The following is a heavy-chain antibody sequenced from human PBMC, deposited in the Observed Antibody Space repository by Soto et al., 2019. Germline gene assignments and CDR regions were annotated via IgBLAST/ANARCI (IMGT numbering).Heavy chain of an antibody. D-gene: IGHD6-19*01. V-gene: IGHV3-33*01. CDR3: ASDFDTVAGLYYYYGMDV. CDR1: GFTFSSYG. Sequence: GGSLRLSCAASGFTFSSYGMHWVRQAPGKGLEWVAVIWYDGSNKYYADSVKGRFTISRDNSKNTLYLQMNSLRAEDTAVYYCASDFDTVAGLYYYYGMDVWGQGTTVTVSS. J-gene: IGHJ6*02. CDR2: IWYDGSNK.